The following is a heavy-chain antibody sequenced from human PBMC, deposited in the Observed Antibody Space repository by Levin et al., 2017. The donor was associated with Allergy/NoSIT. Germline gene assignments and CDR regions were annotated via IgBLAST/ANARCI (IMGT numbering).Heavy chain of an antibody. Sequence: GESLKISCAASGFTFSSYWMSWVRQAPGKGLEWVANIKQDGSEKYYVDSVKGRFTISRDNAKNSLYLQMNSLRAEDTAVYYCARDRLRAAGSAEFDYWGQGTLVTVSS. D-gene: IGHD6-13*01. CDR3: ARDRLRAAGSAEFDY. V-gene: IGHV3-7*01. J-gene: IGHJ4*02. CDR2: IKQDGSEK. CDR1: GFTFSSYW.